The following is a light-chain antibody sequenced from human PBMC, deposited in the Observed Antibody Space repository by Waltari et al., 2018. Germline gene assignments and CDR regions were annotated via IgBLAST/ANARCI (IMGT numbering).Light chain of an antibody. V-gene: IGKV4-1*01. CDR2: WAS. Sequence: DIVMTQSPDSLAVSLGERATINCKSSQSVLYSSNNKNYLAWYQQKPGQSPKLLIYWASTRESRVPDRFSDSGSGTDFTLTISSLQAEDVAVYYCQQYYSTTPRTFGQGTKVEIK. CDR3: QQYYSTTPRT. CDR1: QSVLYSSNNKNY. J-gene: IGKJ1*01.